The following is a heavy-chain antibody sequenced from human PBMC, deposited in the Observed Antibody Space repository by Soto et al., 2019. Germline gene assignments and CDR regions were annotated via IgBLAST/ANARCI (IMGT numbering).Heavy chain of an antibody. D-gene: IGHD2-21*01. V-gene: IGHV3-21*01. CDR1: GFTFNTYD. CDR2: ITTSSAYI. CDR3: VRSGTARLLRHSWFDT. Sequence: EVQLVESGGGLVKPGGSLRLPFAASGFTFNTYDMNWVRQAPGKGLEWVSSITTSSAYIYYADSLKGRITISRDNAKNSLFLQMNSLRAEDTAVYYCVRSGTARLLRHSWFDTWGQGTLVTVSS. J-gene: IGHJ5*02.